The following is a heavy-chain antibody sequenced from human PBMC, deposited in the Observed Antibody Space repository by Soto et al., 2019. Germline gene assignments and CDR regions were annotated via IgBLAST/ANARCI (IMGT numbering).Heavy chain of an antibody. V-gene: IGHV1-18*04. J-gene: IGHJ4*02. CDR1: GYTFINYG. Sequence: QVQLVQSGGEVKKPGASVKVSCQAFGYTFINYGISWVRQAPGQGLEWMGWVSGYNGNTYYAQKFRGRVTMTRDTSTSTAYMELKTLRSDDTAVYYCARDEGSHGFDSWGPGTLVAVSS. CDR3: ARDEGSHGFDS. D-gene: IGHD6-13*01. CDR2: VSGYNGNT.